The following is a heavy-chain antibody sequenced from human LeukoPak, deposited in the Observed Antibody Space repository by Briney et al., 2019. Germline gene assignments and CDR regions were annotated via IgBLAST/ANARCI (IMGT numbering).Heavy chain of an antibody. V-gene: IGHV4-34*01. D-gene: IGHD7-27*01. CDR1: GVSFSGYY. CDR3: ARGSRYWGLDY. J-gene: IGHJ4*02. Sequence: PSETLSLTCAVYGVSFSGYYWSWIRQPPGKGLEWIGEINHSGSTNYNPSLKSRVTISVDTSKNQFSLKLSSVTAADTAVYYCARGSRYWGLDYWGQGTLVTVSS. CDR2: INHSGST.